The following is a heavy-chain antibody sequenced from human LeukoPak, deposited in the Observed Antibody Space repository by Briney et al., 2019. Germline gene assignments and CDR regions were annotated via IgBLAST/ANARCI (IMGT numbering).Heavy chain of an antibody. CDR2: IYYSGST. D-gene: IGHD3-22*01. CDR3: ARERTYYYDSSGEWFYYYYGMDV. Sequence: PSETLSLTCTVSGGSISSGGYYWSWIRQHPGKGLEWIGYIYYSGSTYYNPSLKSRVTISVDTSRNQFSLKLSSVTAADTAVYYCARERTYYYDSSGEWFYYYYGMDVWGQGTTVTVSS. CDR1: GGSISSGGYY. V-gene: IGHV4-31*03. J-gene: IGHJ6*02.